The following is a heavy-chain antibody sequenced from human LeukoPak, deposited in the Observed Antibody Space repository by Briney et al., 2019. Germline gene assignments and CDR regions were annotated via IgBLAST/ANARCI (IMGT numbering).Heavy chain of an antibody. V-gene: IGHV3-7*01. CDR3: ATVPDERWFGGAGDAFDI. CDR2: IKQDGSEK. Sequence: PGGSLRLSCAASGFTFSSYWMSWVRQAPGKGLEWVANIKQDGSEKYYVDSVKGRFTISRDNAKNTLYLQMNSLRAEDTAVYSCATVPDERWFGGAGDAFDICGQGTMVTV. D-gene: IGHD3-10*01. CDR1: GFTFSSYW. J-gene: IGHJ3*02.